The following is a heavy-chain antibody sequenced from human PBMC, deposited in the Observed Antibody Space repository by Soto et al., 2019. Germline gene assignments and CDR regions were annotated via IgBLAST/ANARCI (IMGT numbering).Heavy chain of an antibody. CDR2: ISSSSSYI. D-gene: IGHD2-15*01. Sequence: VVESGGGLVKPGGSLRLSCAASGFTFSSYTMNWVRQAPGKGLEWVSSISSSSSYIYYADSAKGRFTISRDNAKNSLYLQMNSLRAEDTAVYYCASGSSGLFDYWGQGTLLTVSS. CDR3: ASGSSGLFDY. V-gene: IGHV3-21*01. J-gene: IGHJ4*02. CDR1: GFTFSSYT.